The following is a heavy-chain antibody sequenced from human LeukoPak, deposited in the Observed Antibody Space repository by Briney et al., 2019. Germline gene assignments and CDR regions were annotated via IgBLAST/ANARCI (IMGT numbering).Heavy chain of an antibody. CDR1: GGSISSYY. D-gene: IGHD5-18*01. Sequence: SETLSLTCTVSGGSISSYYWSWIRQPPGQGLEWIGYIFYTGSTNYTHSLKSRVTISVDTSKTPFSLKLSSVTAADKALYYCEITRGYSYGYLDYWGQGTLVTVSS. CDR2: IFYTGST. V-gene: IGHV4-59*08. J-gene: IGHJ4*02. CDR3: EITRGYSYGYLDY.